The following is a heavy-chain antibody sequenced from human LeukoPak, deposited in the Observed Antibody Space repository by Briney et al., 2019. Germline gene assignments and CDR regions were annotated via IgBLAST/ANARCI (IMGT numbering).Heavy chain of an antibody. CDR3: AREGMVRGVMFDY. D-gene: IGHD3-10*01. CDR1: GFTFSSYE. Sequence: GGSLRLSCAASGFTFSSYEINWVRQAPGKGLEWVSYISSSGSTIYYADSVKGRFTISRDNAKNSLYLQMNSLRAEDTAVYYCAREGMVRGVMFDYWGQGTLVTVSS. V-gene: IGHV3-48*03. CDR2: ISSSGSTI. J-gene: IGHJ4*02.